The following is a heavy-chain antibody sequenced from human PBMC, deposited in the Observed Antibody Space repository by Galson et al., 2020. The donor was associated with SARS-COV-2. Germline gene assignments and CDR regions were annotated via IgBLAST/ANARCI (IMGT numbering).Heavy chain of an antibody. Sequence: SQTLSLTCAISGDSVSSNSAAWNWIRQSPSRGLEWLGRTYYRSKWYNDYAVSVKSRITINPDTYKNQFSLQLNSVTPEDTAVYYCARDRGYYDILTGYYQDYGMDVWGQGTTVTVSS. V-gene: IGHV6-1*01. CDR3: ARDRGYYDILTGYYQDYGMDV. J-gene: IGHJ6*02. D-gene: IGHD3-9*01. CDR2: TYYRSKWYN. CDR1: GDSVSSNSAA.